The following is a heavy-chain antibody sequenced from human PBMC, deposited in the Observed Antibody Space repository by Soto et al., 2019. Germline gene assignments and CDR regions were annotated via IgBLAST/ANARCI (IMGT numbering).Heavy chain of an antibody. D-gene: IGHD3-22*01. CDR2: IYYSGST. CDR3: ARALPTYYDSSGFFDY. Sequence: PSETLSLTCTVSGGSISSYYWSWIRQPPGKGLEWIGYIYYSGSTNYNPSLKSRVTISVDTSKNQFSLKLSSVTAADTAVYYCARALPTYYDSSGFFDYWGQGTLVTVSS. V-gene: IGHV4-59*01. CDR1: GGSISSYY. J-gene: IGHJ4*02.